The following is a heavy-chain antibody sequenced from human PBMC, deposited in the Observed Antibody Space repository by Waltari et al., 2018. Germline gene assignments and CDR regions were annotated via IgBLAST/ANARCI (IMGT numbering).Heavy chain of an antibody. CDR1: GGSISSSSYY. D-gene: IGHD1-7*01. Sequence: QLQLQESGPGLVKPSETLSLTCTVSGGSISSSSYYWGWIRQPPGKGLEWIGSIYYSGSTYYNPSLKSRVTISVDTSKNQFSLKLSSVTAADTAVYYCAKDQITGTTEQAFDIWGQGTMVTVSS. V-gene: IGHV4-39*02. J-gene: IGHJ3*02. CDR3: AKDQITGTTEQAFDI. CDR2: IYYSGST.